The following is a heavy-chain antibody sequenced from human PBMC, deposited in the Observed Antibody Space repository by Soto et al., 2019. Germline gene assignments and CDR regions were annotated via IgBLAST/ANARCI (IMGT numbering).Heavy chain of an antibody. CDR1: GFTFSSYG. V-gene: IGHV3-33*01. J-gene: IGHJ5*02. Sequence: QVQLVESGGGVVQPGRSLRLSCAASGFTFSSYGMHWVRQAPGKGLEWVAVIWYDGSNKYYADSVKGRFTISRDNSKNTLYLQMNSLRAEDTAVYYCAREMVVGYCSGGSCYRWFDPWGQGTLVTVSS. CDR3: AREMVVGYCSGGSCYRWFDP. CDR2: IWYDGSNK. D-gene: IGHD2-15*01.